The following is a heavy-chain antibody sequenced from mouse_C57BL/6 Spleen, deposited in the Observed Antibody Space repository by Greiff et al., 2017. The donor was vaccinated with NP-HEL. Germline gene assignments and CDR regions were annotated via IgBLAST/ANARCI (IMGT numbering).Heavy chain of an antibody. CDR3: ARPDYDGAWFAY. CDR1: GYTFTSYW. D-gene: IGHD2-4*01. J-gene: IGHJ3*01. CDR2: IHPNSGST. Sequence: VQLQQSGAELVKPGASVKLSCKASGYTFTSYWMHWVKQRPGQGLEWIGMIHPNSGSTNYNEKFKSKATLTVDKSSSTAYMQLSSLTSEDSAVYYCARPDYDGAWFAYWGQGTLVTVSA. V-gene: IGHV1-64*01.